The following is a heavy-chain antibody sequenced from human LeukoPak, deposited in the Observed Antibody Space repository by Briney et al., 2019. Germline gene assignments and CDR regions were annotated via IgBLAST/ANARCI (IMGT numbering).Heavy chain of an antibody. Sequence: VASVKVSCKASGYTFANYAMHWVRQAPGQSLEWMGWINSANGNTKYSQKFQGRVTITRDTSASTAYMELSSLRSEDTAVYYCARGGGLDVWGQGATVIVSS. D-gene: IGHD3-16*01. CDR3: ARGGGLDV. V-gene: IGHV1-3*04. CDR2: INSANGNT. J-gene: IGHJ6*02. CDR1: GYTFANYA.